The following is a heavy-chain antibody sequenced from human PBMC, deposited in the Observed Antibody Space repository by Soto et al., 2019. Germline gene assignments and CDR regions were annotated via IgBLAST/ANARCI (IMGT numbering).Heavy chain of an antibody. J-gene: IGHJ5*02. CDR1: GGSVSSGRYY. D-gene: IGHD6-13*01. Sequence: QVQLQESGPGLVKPSETLSLTCTVSGGSVSSGRYYWSWIRQPPGKGLEWVGYTYYTGSTNYNPSLMSRVTISADASKNQFSLKLSSVAAADTAVYYCARVSSSWYNWFDPWGQGTLVTVSS. CDR3: ARVSSSWYNWFDP. V-gene: IGHV4-61*01. CDR2: TYYTGST.